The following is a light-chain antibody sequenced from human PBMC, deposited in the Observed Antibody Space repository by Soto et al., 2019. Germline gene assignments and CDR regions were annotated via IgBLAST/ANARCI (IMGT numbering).Light chain of an antibody. CDR2: DAS. CDR3: QHYERPPFS. CDR1: QRVSNSF. V-gene: IGKV3-20*01. Sequence: EIVLTQSPGHLSLFPGDRATLSCRTSQRVSNSFLAWFQQKPGQSPRLLIYDASSRAAGVPDRFSGGGSGTDFTLTISALEPEDFALSFGQHYERPPFSFGQGTRLEI. J-gene: IGKJ2*01.